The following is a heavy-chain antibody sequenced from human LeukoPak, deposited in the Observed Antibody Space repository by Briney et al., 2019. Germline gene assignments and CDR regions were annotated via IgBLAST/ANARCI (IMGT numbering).Heavy chain of an antibody. Sequence: ASVKVSCKASGYTFTSYGISWVRQAPGQGLEWMGWISAYNGNTNYAQKLQGRVTMTTDTSTSTAHMELRSLRSDDTAVYYCARGKAGQYYDFWSGYYAMDDWFDPWGQGTLVTVSS. V-gene: IGHV1-18*01. J-gene: IGHJ5*02. CDR3: ARGKAGQYYDFWSGYYAMDDWFDP. CDR2: ISAYNGNT. D-gene: IGHD3-3*01. CDR1: GYTFTSYG.